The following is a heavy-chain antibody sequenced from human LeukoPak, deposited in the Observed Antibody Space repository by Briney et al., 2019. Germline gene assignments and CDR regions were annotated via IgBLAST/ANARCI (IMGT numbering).Heavy chain of an antibody. Sequence: GGSLRLSCAASGFTVSSNYMSWVRQAPGKGLEWVSVIYSGGSTYYADSVKGRFTISRDNSKNTLYLQMNSLRAEDTAVYYCASEGARGVPGAFDIWGQGTMVTVSS. D-gene: IGHD3-10*01. V-gene: IGHV3-66*01. J-gene: IGHJ3*02. CDR1: GFTVSSNY. CDR2: IYSGGST. CDR3: ASEGARGVPGAFDI.